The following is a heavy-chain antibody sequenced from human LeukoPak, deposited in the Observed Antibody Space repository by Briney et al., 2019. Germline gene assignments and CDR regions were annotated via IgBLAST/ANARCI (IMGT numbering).Heavy chain of an antibody. J-gene: IGHJ5*02. CDR2: IYYSGST. Sequence: PSETLSLTCTVSGGSISRTDYFWGWIRQPPGKGLEWIGTIYYSGSTFYNPSLRSRLTISIDTFKNQFSLQVNSVTAADTGAYYCARFYCHSSSCFPPDNNWIDPWGQGTPVTVSS. CDR1: GGSISRTDYF. V-gene: IGHV4-39*07. CDR3: ARFYCHSSSCFPPDNNWIDP. D-gene: IGHD3-22*01.